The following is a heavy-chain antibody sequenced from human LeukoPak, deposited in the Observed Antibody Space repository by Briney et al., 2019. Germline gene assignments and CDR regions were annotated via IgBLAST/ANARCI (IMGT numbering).Heavy chain of an antibody. CDR3: FASSSGYYGFDY. V-gene: IGHV3-30*03. CDR1: GFTFSSYG. Sequence: GGPLRLSCAASGFTFSSYGMHWVRQAPGKGLEWVAVISYDGSNKYYADSVKGRFTISRDNSKNTLYLQMNSLRAEDTAVYYCFASSSGYYGFDYWGQGTLVTVSS. D-gene: IGHD3-22*01. J-gene: IGHJ4*02. CDR2: ISYDGSNK.